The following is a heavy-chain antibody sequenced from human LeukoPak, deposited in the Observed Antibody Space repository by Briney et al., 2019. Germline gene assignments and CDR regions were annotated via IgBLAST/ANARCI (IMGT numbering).Heavy chain of an antibody. CDR1: GGSISSGGYY. CDR2: IYYSGST. D-gene: IGHD4-17*01. V-gene: IGHV4-31*03. Sequence: PSETLSLTCTVSGGSISSGGYYWSWIRQHPGKGLEWIGYIYYSGSTYYNPSLKSRVTISVDTSKNQFSLKLSSVTAADTAVYYCARGPTTVTTFNGMDVWGQGTTVTVSS. CDR3: ARGPTTVTTFNGMDV. J-gene: IGHJ6*02.